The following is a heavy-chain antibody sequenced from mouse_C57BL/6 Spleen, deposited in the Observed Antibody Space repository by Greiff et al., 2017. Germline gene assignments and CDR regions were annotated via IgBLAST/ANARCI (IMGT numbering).Heavy chain of an antibody. CDR2: IDPSDSYT. J-gene: IGHJ3*01. Sequence: VQLQQPGAELVRPGTSVKLSCKASGYTFTSYWMHWVKQRPGQGLEWIGVIDPSDSYTNYNQKFKGKATLTVDTSSSAAYMQLSSLTSEDSAVYYCARGGDYGSSSPFAYWGQGTLVTVSA. CDR3: ARGGDYGSSSPFAY. CDR1: GYTFTSYW. D-gene: IGHD1-1*01. V-gene: IGHV1-59*01.